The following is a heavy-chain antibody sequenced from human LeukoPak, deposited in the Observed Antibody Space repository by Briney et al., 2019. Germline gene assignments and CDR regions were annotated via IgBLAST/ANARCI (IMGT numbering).Heavy chain of an antibody. CDR2: IFYSGST. V-gene: IGHV4-39*07. D-gene: IGHD1-20*01. CDR1: GGSISTSNYY. Sequence: SETLSLTCTVSGGSISTSNYYWGWIRQPPGKGLEWIGNIFYSGSTYYGPSLKSRLTISLDTSRNQFSLKLNSVTAADTAFYYCARSTLDIWNPIPGYWGQGTLVTVSS. CDR3: ARSTLDIWNPIPGY. J-gene: IGHJ4*02.